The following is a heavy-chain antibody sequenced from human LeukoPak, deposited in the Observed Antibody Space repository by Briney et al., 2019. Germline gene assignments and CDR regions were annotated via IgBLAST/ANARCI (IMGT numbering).Heavy chain of an antibody. J-gene: IGHJ3*02. Sequence: ASVTVSCKASGYTFTSYYMHWVRQAPGQGLEWMGLINPSGGSTSYAQKFQGRVTMTRDTSTSTVYMELSSLRSEDTAVYYCARDLRRVKAFDIWGQGTMVTVSS. CDR1: GYTFTSYY. CDR3: ARDLRRVKAFDI. V-gene: IGHV1-46*01. CDR2: INPSGGST.